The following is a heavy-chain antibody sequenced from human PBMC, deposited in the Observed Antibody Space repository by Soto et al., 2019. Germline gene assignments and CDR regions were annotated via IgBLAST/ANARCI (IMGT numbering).Heavy chain of an antibody. CDR2: ITPFNGNT. CDR3: ASGSPVSFGAPAFDI. Sequence: GASVKVSCKASGYTFTSYGISWVRQAPGQGLEWMGWITPFNGNTNYAQKFQDRVTITRDRSMSTAYMELSSLRSEDTAMYYCASGSPVSFGAPAFDIWGQGTMVTVSS. J-gene: IGHJ3*02. D-gene: IGHD3-10*01. V-gene: IGHV1-18*01. CDR1: GYTFTSYG.